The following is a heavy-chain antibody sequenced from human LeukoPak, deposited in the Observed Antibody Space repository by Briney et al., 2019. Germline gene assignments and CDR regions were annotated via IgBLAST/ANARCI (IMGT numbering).Heavy chain of an antibody. CDR3: ARGTGYYDSSGLVPFDY. J-gene: IGHJ4*02. CDR1: GGTFSSYA. CDR2: IIPIFGTA. Sequence: SVKVSCKASGGTFSSYAISWVRQAPGQGLEWMGRIIPIFGTANYAQKFQGRVPITADKSTSTAYMELSSLRSEDTAVYYCARGTGYYDSSGLVPFDYWGQGTLVPVSS. V-gene: IGHV1-69*06. D-gene: IGHD3-22*01.